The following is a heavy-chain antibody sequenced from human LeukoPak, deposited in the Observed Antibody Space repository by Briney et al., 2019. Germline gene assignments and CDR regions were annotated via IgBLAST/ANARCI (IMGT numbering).Heavy chain of an antibody. D-gene: IGHD3-16*02. CDR1: GGSFSGYY. V-gene: IGHV4-34*01. Sequence: PSETLSLTCAVYGGSFSGYYWSWIRQPPGKGLEWIGEINHSGSTNYNPSLKSRVTISVDTSKNQFSLELSSVTAADTAVYYCARGPTYDYVWGSYRPPLDYWGQGTLVTVSS. CDR2: INHSGST. J-gene: IGHJ4*02. CDR3: ARGPTYDYVWGSYRPPLDY.